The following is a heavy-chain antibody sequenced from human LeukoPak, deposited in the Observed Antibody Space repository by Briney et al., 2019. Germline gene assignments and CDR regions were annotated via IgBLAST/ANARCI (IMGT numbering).Heavy chain of an antibody. D-gene: IGHD3-10*01. J-gene: IGHJ5*02. Sequence: GGSLRLSCAASGFTFSSYAMHWVRQAPGKGLEWVAVISYDGSNKYYADSVKGRFTISRDNAKNSLYLQMNSLRAEDTAVYYCARGIKYYYGSGSYVPGIIWFDPWGQGTLVTVSS. CDR1: GFTFSSYA. CDR3: ARGIKYYYGSGSYVPGIIWFDP. CDR2: ISYDGSNK. V-gene: IGHV3-30-3*01.